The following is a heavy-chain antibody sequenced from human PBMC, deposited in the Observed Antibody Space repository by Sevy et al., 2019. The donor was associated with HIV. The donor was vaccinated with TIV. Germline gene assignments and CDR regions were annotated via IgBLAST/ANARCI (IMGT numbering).Heavy chain of an antibody. J-gene: IGHJ5*02. Sequence: GGSLRLSCSASXXXFSSYAMHWVRXAPGKGLEYVSAISSNGGSTYYADSVKGRFTISRDNSKNTLYLQMSSLRAEDTAVYYCVKGGNVVVPADXWXDXWGQGTLVTVSS. CDR3: VKGGNVVVPADXWXDX. CDR2: ISSNGGST. D-gene: IGHD2-2*01. CDR1: XXXFSSYA. V-gene: IGHV3-64D*06.